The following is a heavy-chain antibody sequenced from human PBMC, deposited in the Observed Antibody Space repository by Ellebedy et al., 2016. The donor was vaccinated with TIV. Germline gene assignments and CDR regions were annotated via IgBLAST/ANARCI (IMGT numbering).Heavy chain of an antibody. Sequence: MPSETLSLTCSVSGGSVSSTRYYWAWIRQPPGKGLEYIGSVYYSGSPYYNPSLKSRVTMSVDTPKNQFSLRLTSVTAADTAVYYCARARGQYLYGSGSYFTNWGQGEMVTVSS. CDR3: ARARGQYLYGSGSYFTN. V-gene: IGHV4-39*07. CDR1: GGSVSSTRYY. J-gene: IGHJ4*02. CDR2: VYYSGSP. D-gene: IGHD3-10*01.